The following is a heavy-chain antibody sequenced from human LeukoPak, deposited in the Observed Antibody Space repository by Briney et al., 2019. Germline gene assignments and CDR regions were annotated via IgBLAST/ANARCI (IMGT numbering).Heavy chain of an antibody. D-gene: IGHD3-9*01. CDR3: ARGFDDYDVLLGYEY. CDR2: IYSRGST. CDR1: GDSINTYY. Sequence: PSETLSLTCTVSGDSINTYYWGWIRQTPGKGLEWIGYIYSRGSTNYNPSLKSRVTISVDTSKNQFSLKLTSVTAADTAVYYCARGFDDYDVLLGYEYWGQGILVTVSS. V-gene: IGHV4-59*01. J-gene: IGHJ4*02.